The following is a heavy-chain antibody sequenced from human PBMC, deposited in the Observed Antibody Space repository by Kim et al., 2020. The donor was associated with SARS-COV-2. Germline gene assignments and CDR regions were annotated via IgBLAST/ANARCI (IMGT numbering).Heavy chain of an antibody. CDR3: ARDRSRSGGYLGDAFDI. V-gene: IGHV1-69*13. CDR2: IFPIFGTA. Sequence: SVKVSCKASGGTFSSYAISWLRQAPGQGLEWMGGIFPIFGTAKYAQKFQGRVTITADESTSTAYMELSSLRSEDTAVYYCARDRSRSGGYLGDAFDIWGQGTMVTVSS. D-gene: IGHD1-26*01. J-gene: IGHJ3*02. CDR1: GGTFSSYA.